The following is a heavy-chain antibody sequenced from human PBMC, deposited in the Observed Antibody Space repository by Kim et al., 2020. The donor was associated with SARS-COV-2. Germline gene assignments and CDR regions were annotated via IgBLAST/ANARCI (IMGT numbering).Heavy chain of an antibody. Sequence: GESLKISCEGSGYSFTTYWISWVRQMPGKGLEWMGHIDPTDSYTRYAPSFQGHVTISVDDSINTVYLHWSSLEASDTAIYYCVILGAADGSPWGQGTLVTVSS. CDR2: IDPTDSYT. CDR3: VILGAADGSP. D-gene: IGHD6-13*01. V-gene: IGHV5-10-1*01. CDR1: GYSFTTYW. J-gene: IGHJ5*02.